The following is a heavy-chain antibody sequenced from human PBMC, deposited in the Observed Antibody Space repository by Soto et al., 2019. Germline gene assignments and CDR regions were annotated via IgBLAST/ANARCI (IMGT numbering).Heavy chain of an antibody. Sequence: QVQLQESGPGLVKPSQTLSLTCNVSSGSISRGPYYWSWIRQHPGGGLEWIGYIYYSGSAYYNPSLESRVTMSIDTSKSHFSLKLSSVTAADTAVYYCARGSMVRGVTPVDIWGHGTLVTVSS. D-gene: IGHD3-10*01. CDR1: SGSISRGPYY. CDR2: IYYSGSA. J-gene: IGHJ3*02. V-gene: IGHV4-31*03. CDR3: ARGSMVRGVTPVDI.